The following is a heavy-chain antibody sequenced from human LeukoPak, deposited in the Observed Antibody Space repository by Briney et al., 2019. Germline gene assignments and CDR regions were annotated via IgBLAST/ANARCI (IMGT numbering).Heavy chain of an antibody. CDR1: GFTVSSNC. CDR2: IYSVGDT. CDR3: ARAPRGRDGYNPYYFDY. Sequence: GGSLRLSCTASGFTVSSNCMSWVRQAPGKGLEWVSLIYSVGDTYYADSVKGRFTISRDNSKNTLYLQMNSLRAEDTAVYYCARAPRGRDGYNPYYFDYWGQGTLVTFSS. V-gene: IGHV3-53*01. J-gene: IGHJ4*02. D-gene: IGHD5-24*01.